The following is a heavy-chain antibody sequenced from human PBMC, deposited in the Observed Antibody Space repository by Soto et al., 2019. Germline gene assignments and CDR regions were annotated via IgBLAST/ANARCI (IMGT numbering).Heavy chain of an antibody. J-gene: IGHJ6*02. D-gene: IGHD2-8*02. Sequence: QITLKESGPTLVQPTQTLTLTCSFSGFSLTTGGMGVGWIRQPPGKALEWLALIYWDDDKGYSPSLKSRLTITKDTSKNPVVLTMTKMDPVDTATYYCARIYCAGGNCYRRGGFYYGMDVWGQGTTVTVSS. CDR1: GFSLTTGGMG. CDR3: ARIYCAGGNCYRRGGFYYGMDV. CDR2: IYWDDDK. V-gene: IGHV2-5*02.